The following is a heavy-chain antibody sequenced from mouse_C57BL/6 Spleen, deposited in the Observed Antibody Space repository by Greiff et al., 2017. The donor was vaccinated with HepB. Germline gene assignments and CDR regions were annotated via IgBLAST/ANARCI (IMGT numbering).Heavy chain of an antibody. CDR1: GFTFSSYT. D-gene: IGHD1-1*01. Sequence: EVQLVESGGGLVKPGGSLKLSCAASGFTFSSYTMSWVRQTPEKRLEWVATISGGGGNTYYPDSVKGRFTISRDNAKNTLYLQMSSLRSEDTALYYCARQDYGHAMDYWGQGTSVTVSS. V-gene: IGHV5-9*01. J-gene: IGHJ4*01. CDR3: ARQDYGHAMDY. CDR2: ISGGGGNT.